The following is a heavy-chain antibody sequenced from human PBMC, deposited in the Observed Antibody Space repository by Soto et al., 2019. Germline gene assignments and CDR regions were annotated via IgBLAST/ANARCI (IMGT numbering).Heavy chain of an antibody. D-gene: IGHD6-19*01. CDR1: GGSIYTYY. CDR3: ATGVTGYGRGWADKPLDS. J-gene: IGHJ5*01. Sequence: LSLTCNVSGGSIYTYYWNWVRQSPGRGLEWLAYMSFDGTEKHYADSVKGRLTMSKDQSESETTFFFLMDTLKRDDTAVYHCATGVTGYGRGWADKPLDSWGRGTLVTVSS. V-gene: IGHV3-30-3*01. CDR2: MSFDGTEK.